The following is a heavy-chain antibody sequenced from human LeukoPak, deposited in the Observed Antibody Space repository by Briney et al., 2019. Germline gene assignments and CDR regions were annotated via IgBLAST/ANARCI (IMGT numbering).Heavy chain of an antibody. J-gene: IGHJ4*02. V-gene: IGHV4-39*01. CDR3: ARHLKDVRGIAAHFDY. D-gene: IGHD6-6*01. Sequence: SETLSLTCTVSGGSISSSSYYWGWIRQPPGKGLEWIGSIYYSGSTYYNPSLKSRVTISVDTSKNQFSLKLSSVTAADTAVYYCARHLKDVRGIAAHFDYWGQGTLVTVSS. CDR2: IYYSGST. CDR1: GGSISSSSYY.